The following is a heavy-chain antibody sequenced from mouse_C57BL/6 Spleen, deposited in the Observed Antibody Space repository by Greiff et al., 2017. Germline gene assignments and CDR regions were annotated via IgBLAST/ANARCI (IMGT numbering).Heavy chain of an antibody. Sequence: QVQLKQPGAELVKPGASVTLSCKASGYTFTSYWMHWVKQRPGRGLEWIGRIDPNSGGTKYNEKFKSKATLTVDKPSSTAYMQLSSLTSEDSAVYYCAREGYYAMDYWGQGTSVTVSS. CDR2: IDPNSGGT. CDR3: AREGYYAMDY. V-gene: IGHV1-72*01. J-gene: IGHJ4*01. CDR1: GYTFTSYW.